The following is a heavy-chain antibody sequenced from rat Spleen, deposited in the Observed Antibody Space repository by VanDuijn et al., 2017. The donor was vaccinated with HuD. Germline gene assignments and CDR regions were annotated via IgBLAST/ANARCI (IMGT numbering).Heavy chain of an antibody. D-gene: IGHD1-11*01. CDR2: MWSGGNT. V-gene: IGHV2-45*01. Sequence: QVQLKESGPGLVQPSGTLSLTCTVSGFSPTSYNVHWVRQPPGKGLEWMGVMWSGGNTDYNSALKSRLSISRDTSKSQVFLKMNSLQTEDTAIYFCTRPNYGGYGVWGPGTMVTVSS. J-gene: IGHJ1*01. CDR1: GFSPTSYN. CDR3: TRPNYGGYGV.